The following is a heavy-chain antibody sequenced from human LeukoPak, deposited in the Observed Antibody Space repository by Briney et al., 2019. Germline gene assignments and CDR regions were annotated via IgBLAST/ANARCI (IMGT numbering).Heavy chain of an antibody. CDR3: VRDRVGTTGVPYFDF. CDR2: IYYSGSP. D-gene: IGHD1-26*01. Sequence: SETLYLTCTVSGGSITSGSYYWGWIRQPPGKGLEWIGSIYYSGSPNYNPSLKSRVTISIDTSKNQFSLKLSSVTAADTAVYYCVRDRVGTTGVPYFDFWGQGTLVTVSS. J-gene: IGHJ4*01. V-gene: IGHV4-39*07. CDR1: GGSITSGSYY.